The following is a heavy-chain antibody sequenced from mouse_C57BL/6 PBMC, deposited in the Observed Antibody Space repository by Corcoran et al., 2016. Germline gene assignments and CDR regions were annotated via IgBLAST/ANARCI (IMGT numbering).Heavy chain of an antibody. D-gene: IGHD1-1*01. J-gene: IGHJ4*01. CDR2: IYPGSGNT. Sequence: QVQLQQSGPELVKPGASVKISCKASGYSFTSYYIHWVKQRPGQGLEWIGWIYPGSGNTKYNEKFKGKATLTADTSSSTAYRQLSSLTSEDSAVYYWARNPYYDGSRGYAMDYWGQGTSVTVSS. CDR3: ARNPYYDGSRGYAMDY. V-gene: IGHV1-66*01. CDR1: GYSFTSYY.